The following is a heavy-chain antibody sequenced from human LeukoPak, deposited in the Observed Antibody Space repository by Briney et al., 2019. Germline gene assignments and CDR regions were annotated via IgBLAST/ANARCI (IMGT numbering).Heavy chain of an antibody. CDR2: IWYDGSNE. V-gene: IGHV3-33*01. CDR3: ARNPVNPYCFVY. D-gene: IGHD2-15*01. J-gene: IGHJ4*02. CDR1: GFTFSNYD. Sequence: GGSLRLSCAASGFTFSNYDMHWVRQAPGKGLEWVAVIWYDGSNEYYADSVKGRFTISRDNSKNTLYLQMSSLRAEDSAVYYCARNPVNPYCFVYWGQGTLVTVSS.